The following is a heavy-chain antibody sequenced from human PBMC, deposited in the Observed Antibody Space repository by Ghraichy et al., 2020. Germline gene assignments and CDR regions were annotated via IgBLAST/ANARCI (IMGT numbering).Heavy chain of an antibody. CDR3: ARELGYCSSTSCYDYYGMDV. J-gene: IGHJ6*02. Sequence: SETLSLTFTVSGGSVSSYYLSWIRQPPGKGLEWIGYIYYSGNTNYNPSLKSRVTISVDTSKNQFSLKLSSVTAADTAVYYCARELGYCSSTSCYDYYGMDVWGQGTTVTVSS. CDR2: IYYSGNT. CDR1: GGSVSSYY. V-gene: IGHV4-59*02. D-gene: IGHD2-2*01.